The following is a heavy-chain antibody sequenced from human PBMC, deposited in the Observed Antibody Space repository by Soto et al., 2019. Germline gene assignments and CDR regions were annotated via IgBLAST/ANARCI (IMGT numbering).Heavy chain of an antibody. V-gene: IGHV1-69*06. CDR1: GGTFSSYA. Sequence: QVQLVQSGAEVKKPGSSVKVSCKASGGTFSSYAISWVRQAPGQGLEWMGGIIPIFGTANYAQKFQGRVSITADKSTSTAYMELSSLRSEDTAVYYCARVVDTAMVTGSWFDPWGQGTLVTVSS. CDR3: ARVVDTAMVTGSWFDP. J-gene: IGHJ5*02. CDR2: IIPIFGTA. D-gene: IGHD5-18*01.